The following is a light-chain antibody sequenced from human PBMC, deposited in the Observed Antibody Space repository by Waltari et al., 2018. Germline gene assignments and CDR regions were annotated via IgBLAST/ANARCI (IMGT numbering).Light chain of an antibody. V-gene: IGKV1-16*01. CDR3: QQYKTYPIT. CDR1: QGISSR. Sequence: DIQMTQSPSSLSTSVGDRVTITCRASQGISSRLAWFQQKPGMAPKSLIYAASRLQSVVPPMFSGSGSGTYFTLTISSLQPEDFASYFCQQYKTYPITFGQGTRLEIK. J-gene: IGKJ5*01. CDR2: AAS.